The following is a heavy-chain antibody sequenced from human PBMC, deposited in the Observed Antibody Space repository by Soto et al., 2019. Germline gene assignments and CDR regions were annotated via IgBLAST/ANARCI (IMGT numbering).Heavy chain of an antibody. D-gene: IGHD3-22*01. J-gene: IGHJ6*02. CDR2: IIPIFGTA. CDR3: AKHYDNWDYYCGMDV. CDR1: GGTFSSYA. V-gene: IGHV1-69*13. Sequence: SVKLSCKASGGTFSSYAISWVRQAPGQGLEWMGGIIPIFGTADYAQKFQGRVTITADESTSTAYMELSSLRSEDTAVYYCAKHYDNWDYYCGMDVWGQGTTVTVSS.